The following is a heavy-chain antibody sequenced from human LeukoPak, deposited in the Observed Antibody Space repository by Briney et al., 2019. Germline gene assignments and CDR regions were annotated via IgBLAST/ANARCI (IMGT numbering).Heavy chain of an antibody. CDR3: AKGAYDSSGYYPPYFDY. CDR1: GFTFSSYA. Sequence: GGSLRLSCAASGFTFSSYAMSWVRQAPGKGLEWVSAISGSGGSTYYADSVKGRFTISRDNSKNTLYLQMNSLRAEDTAVYYCAKGAYDSSGYYPPYFDYWGQGTLVTVSS. V-gene: IGHV3-23*01. D-gene: IGHD3-22*01. CDR2: ISGSGGST. J-gene: IGHJ4*02.